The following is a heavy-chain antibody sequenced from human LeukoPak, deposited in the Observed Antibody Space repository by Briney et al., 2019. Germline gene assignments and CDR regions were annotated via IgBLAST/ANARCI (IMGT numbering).Heavy chain of an antibody. J-gene: IGHJ6*04. CDR3: ARHGDGSGSYSPYYYYYGMGV. CDR2: IDPSDSYT. D-gene: IGHD3-10*01. CDR1: GYSFTSYW. V-gene: IGHV5-10-1*01. Sequence: GESLKSSCKGSGYSFTSYWISWVRQMPGKGLEWMGRIDPSDSYTNYSPSFQGHVTISADKSISTAYLQWSSLKASDTAMYYCARHGDGSGSYSPYYYYYGMGVWGKGTTVTVSS.